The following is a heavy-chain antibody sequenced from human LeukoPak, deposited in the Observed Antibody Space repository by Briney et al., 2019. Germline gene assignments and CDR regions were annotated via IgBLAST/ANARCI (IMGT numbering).Heavy chain of an antibody. D-gene: IGHD5-18*01. CDR3: AREGYSYGLQFDY. Sequence: ASVKVSCKASGGTLRSYAISWVRQAPGQGLEWMGGIIPIFGTANYAQKFQGRVTITADKSTSTAYMELSSLRSEDTAVYYCAREGYSYGLQFDYWGQGTLVTVSS. CDR2: IIPIFGTA. CDR1: GGTLRSYA. V-gene: IGHV1-69*06. J-gene: IGHJ4*02.